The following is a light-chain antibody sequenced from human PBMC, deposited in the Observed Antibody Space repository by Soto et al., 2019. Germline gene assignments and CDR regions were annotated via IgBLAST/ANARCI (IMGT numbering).Light chain of an antibody. CDR3: CSYGDFRTSWV. CDR1: SSDVGSDYL. CDR2: EGT. Sequence: QSVLTQPASVSGSPGQSITISCTGTSSDVGSDYLVSWYQQHPGTAPKLIIYEGTKRPSGVSDRFSGSRSGNTASLTISGLQTEDDGDYFCCSYGDFRTSWVFGGGTKLTVL. J-gene: IGLJ3*02. V-gene: IGLV2-23*01.